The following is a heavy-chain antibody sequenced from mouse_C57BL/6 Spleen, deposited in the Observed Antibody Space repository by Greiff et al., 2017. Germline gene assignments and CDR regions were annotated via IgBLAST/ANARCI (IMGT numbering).Heavy chain of an antibody. V-gene: IGHV1-64*01. J-gene: IGHJ2*01. CDR1: GYTFPSYW. Sequence: VQLQQPGAELVKPGASVKLSCKASGYTFPSYWMHWVKQRPGQGLEWIGMIHPNSGSTNYNEKFKNKATLTVDKSSSTAYMQRSSLTSEDSAVYYCAREAQAISFDYWGQGTTLTVSS. CDR2: IHPNSGST. CDR3: AREAQAISFDY. D-gene: IGHD3-2*02.